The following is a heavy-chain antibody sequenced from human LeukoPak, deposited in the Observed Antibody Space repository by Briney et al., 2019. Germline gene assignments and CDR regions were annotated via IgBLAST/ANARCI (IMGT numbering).Heavy chain of an antibody. D-gene: IGHD3-22*01. CDR2: IRYTGSNE. J-gene: IGHJ6*03. V-gene: IGHV3-30*02. CDR3: AKRGYYYDSSAYPPSTRYYYYMDV. Sequence: PGGSLRLSCAASGYTFSSYGMHWVRQAPGRGLEWVAFIRYTGSNENYADSVKGRFTISRDNSKNTLYLQMNSLRAEDTAVYYCAKRGYYYDSSAYPPSTRYYYYMDVWGKGTTVTISS. CDR1: GYTFSSYG.